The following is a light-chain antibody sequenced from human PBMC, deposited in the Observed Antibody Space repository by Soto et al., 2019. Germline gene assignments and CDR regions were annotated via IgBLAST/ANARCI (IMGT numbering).Light chain of an antibody. J-gene: IGLJ2*01. CDR2: EVS. CDR3: SSYTTINTLV. V-gene: IGLV2-14*01. CDR1: SSDVGAYTY. Sequence: QSVLTQPASVSGSPGQSITISCTGTSSDVGAYTYVSWYQQHPGKAPKLMIFEVSDRPSGVSNRFSGSKSGNTASLTISGXQAEDEADXYCSSYTTINTLVFGGGTKLTVL.